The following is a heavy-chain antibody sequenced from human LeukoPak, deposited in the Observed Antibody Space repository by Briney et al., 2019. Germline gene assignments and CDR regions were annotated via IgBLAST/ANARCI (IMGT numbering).Heavy chain of an antibody. Sequence: GASVKVSCKASGYTFTSYAMNWVRQAPGQGLEWMGIIDPSGGRTSYAQKFQGRVTMTRDMSTSTVYMELSSLRSEDTAVYYCARGGKVRGVIIASYYYYYMDVWGKGTTVTVSS. V-gene: IGHV1-46*01. D-gene: IGHD3-10*01. CDR3: ARGGKVRGVIIASYYYYYMDV. J-gene: IGHJ6*03. CDR1: GYTFTSYA. CDR2: IDPSGGRT.